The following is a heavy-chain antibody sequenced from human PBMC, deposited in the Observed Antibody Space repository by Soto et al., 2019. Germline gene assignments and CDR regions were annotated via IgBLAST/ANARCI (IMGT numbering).Heavy chain of an antibody. CDR2: VNPISGKT. J-gene: IGHJ4*02. Sequence: QVQLVQSGAEVKKPGASVKVSCKASGYTFTSYDINWVRQATGQGLEWMGWVNPISGKTGYVKKFQGRVPMTRNNSISTAYMELSSLRSEDTAVYYCARGRLAAAGFNYWGQGTLVTVSS. D-gene: IGHD6-13*01. CDR1: GYTFTSYD. V-gene: IGHV1-8*01. CDR3: ARGRLAAAGFNY.